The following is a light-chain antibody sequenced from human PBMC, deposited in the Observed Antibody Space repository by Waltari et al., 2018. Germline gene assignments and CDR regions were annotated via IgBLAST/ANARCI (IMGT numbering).Light chain of an antibody. Sequence: HSALTQPASVSGSPGQSIPLSCTGTTTDVGAYNFVSWYQQPPGEVPKLLIYEVNYRPSGVSDRFSGSRSGNTASLTISGLLAEDEADYYCCSHSSSSTLVLFGGGTKVTVL. CDR1: TTDVGAYNF. CDR3: CSHSSSSTLVL. J-gene: IGLJ3*02. V-gene: IGLV2-14*01. CDR2: EVN.